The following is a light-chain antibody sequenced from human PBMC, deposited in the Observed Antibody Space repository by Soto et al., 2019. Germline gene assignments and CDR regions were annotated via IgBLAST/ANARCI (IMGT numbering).Light chain of an antibody. V-gene: IGLV2-14*03. J-gene: IGLJ2*01. CDR3: SSYTSTNTLVI. CDR1: SSDVGGYNY. CDR2: DVS. Sequence: QSVLTQPASVPGSPGQSVTISCTGTSSDVGGYNYVSWYQQHPGKAPKLLIYDVSHRPSVASSRFSGSKSGNTASLAISGLQAEDEADYYCSSYTSTNTLVIFGGGTKVTVL.